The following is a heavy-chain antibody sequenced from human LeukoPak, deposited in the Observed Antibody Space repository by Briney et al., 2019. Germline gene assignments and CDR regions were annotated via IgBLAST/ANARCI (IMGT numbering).Heavy chain of an antibody. D-gene: IGHD3-22*01. CDR2: SSGSGGST. V-gene: IGHV3-23*01. CDR1: VFTFGDYA. Sequence: SGGSLRLSCTASVFTFGDYAMTWVRQAAGKGLEWVAASSGSGGSTYYADSVKGRFTISRDNSKNTLYLQMNSLRAEDTAVYYCAKASAMIVVVSKHFDYWGQGTLVTVSS. J-gene: IGHJ4*02. CDR3: AKASAMIVVVSKHFDY.